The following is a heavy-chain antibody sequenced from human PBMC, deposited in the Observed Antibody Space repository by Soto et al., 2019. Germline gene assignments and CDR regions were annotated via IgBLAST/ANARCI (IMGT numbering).Heavy chain of an antibody. J-gene: IGHJ6*02. V-gene: IGHV3-23*01. D-gene: IGHD6-19*01. Sequence: GGSLRLSCAASGFTFSSYAMSWVRQAPGKGLEWVSAISGSGGSTYYADTVKGRFTISRDNSKKKLYLKMNSLRAEDTALYYCANTYSSGWSDYYYYGMDVWGQGTTVTVSS. CDR1: GFTFSSYA. CDR2: ISGSGGST. CDR3: ANTYSSGWSDYYYYGMDV.